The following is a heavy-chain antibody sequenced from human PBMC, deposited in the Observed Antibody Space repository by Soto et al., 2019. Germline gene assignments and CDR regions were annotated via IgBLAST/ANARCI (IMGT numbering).Heavy chain of an antibody. Sequence: GGSLRLSCAASGFTFSSYSMNWVRQAPGKGREWVSSISSSSSYIYYADSVKGRFTISRDNAKNSLYLQINSLRAEDTAVYCCARDLGLELDYWGQGTLVTVSS. J-gene: IGHJ4*02. CDR1: GFTFSSYS. D-gene: IGHD1-1*01. CDR2: ISSSSSYI. V-gene: IGHV3-21*01. CDR3: ARDLGLELDY.